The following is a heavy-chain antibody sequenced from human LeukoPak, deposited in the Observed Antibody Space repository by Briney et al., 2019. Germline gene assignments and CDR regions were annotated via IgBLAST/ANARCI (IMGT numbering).Heavy chain of an antibody. CDR1: GYSFSSYW. D-gene: IGHD2-2*01. Sequence: GESLKISCEGSGYSFSSYWIGWVHQMPGKGLEWMGIIYPGDSDTRYSPSFQGQVTISADKSISIAYLQWSGLKASDTATYYCARAPARSTISSAWYFDLWGRGTLVTVSS. J-gene: IGHJ2*01. V-gene: IGHV5-51*07. CDR2: IYPGDSDT. CDR3: ARAPARSTISSAWYFDL.